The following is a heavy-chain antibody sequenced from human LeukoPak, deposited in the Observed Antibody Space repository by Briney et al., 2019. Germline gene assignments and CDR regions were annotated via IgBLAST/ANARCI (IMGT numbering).Heavy chain of an antibody. CDR1: GFTFSSHW. V-gene: IGHV3-74*01. D-gene: IGHD1-1*01. Sequence: QPGGSLRLSCAASGFTFSSHWMHWVRQAPGKGLVWASVISPDGSTTYYADSVRGRFTISKDSSKNTLQMNSLSAEDTAIYYCVKHSGGVYGNSDSWGQGILVTVSS. CDR2: ISPDGSTT. CDR3: VKHSGGVYGNSDS. J-gene: IGHJ4*02.